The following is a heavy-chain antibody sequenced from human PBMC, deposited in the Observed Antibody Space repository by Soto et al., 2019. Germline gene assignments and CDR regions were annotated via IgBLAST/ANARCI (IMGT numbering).Heavy chain of an antibody. CDR2: IKSKTDGGTT. D-gene: IGHD3-3*01. V-gene: IGHV3-15*07. Sequence: TGVSLRLSCAASGFTFSNAWMNWVRQAPGKGLEWVGRIKSKTDGGTTDYAAPVKGRFTISRDDSKNTLYLQMNSLKTEDTAVYYCTTVLETDYYYYGMDVWGRGTTVTVSS. J-gene: IGHJ6*02. CDR3: TTVLETDYYYYGMDV. CDR1: GFTFSNAW.